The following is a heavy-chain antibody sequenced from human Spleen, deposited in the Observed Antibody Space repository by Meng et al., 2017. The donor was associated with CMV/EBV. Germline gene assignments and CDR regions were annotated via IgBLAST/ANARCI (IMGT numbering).Heavy chain of an antibody. V-gene: IGHV4-39*02. CDR3: ARDSGDYSSSFDY. Sequence: SETLSLTCTVSGGSISSDTYYWGWIRQPPGKGLEWIGTIYYSGSTYYNPSLKSRVTISVDTSKNQFSLKLSSVTAADTAVYYCARDSGDYSSSFDYWGQGTLVTVSS. D-gene: IGHD6-6*01. CDR2: IYYSGST. J-gene: IGHJ4*02. CDR1: GGSISSDTYY.